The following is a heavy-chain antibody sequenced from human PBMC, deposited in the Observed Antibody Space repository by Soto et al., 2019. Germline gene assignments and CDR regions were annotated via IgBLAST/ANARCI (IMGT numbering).Heavy chain of an antibody. CDR1: GFTFSSYD. CDR3: ARGDDTAMADY. J-gene: IGHJ4*02. V-gene: IGHV3-23*01. D-gene: IGHD5-18*01. Sequence: EVQLLESGGGLVQPGGSLRLSCAASGFTFSSYDMSWVRQAPGKGLEWVSTISSGGTNKYYADSVKGRFTISRDNAKNTLFLQMDSLRVEDTAVYFCARGDDTAMADYWGQGTLVTVSS. CDR2: ISSGGTNK.